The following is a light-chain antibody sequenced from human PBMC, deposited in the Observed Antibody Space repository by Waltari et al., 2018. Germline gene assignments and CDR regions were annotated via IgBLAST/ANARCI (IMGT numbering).Light chain of an antibody. CDR1: SSHGGFYHF. Sequence: QSALTQPASLSGSPGQSITISCTGTSSHGGFYHFVSWYQHPPGKAPELVVYEVIIRPSGVSNRFSGSKSGNTASLTISGLQAEDEADYYCCSYAGRNIWVFGGGTKLTVL. V-gene: IGLV2-23*02. CDR3: CSYAGRNIWV. CDR2: EVI. J-gene: IGLJ3*02.